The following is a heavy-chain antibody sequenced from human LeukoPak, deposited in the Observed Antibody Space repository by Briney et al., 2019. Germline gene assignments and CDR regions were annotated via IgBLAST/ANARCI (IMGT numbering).Heavy chain of an antibody. D-gene: IGHD6-6*01. Sequence: PGGSLRLSCAASGFTFSSYAMSWVRQAPGKGLEWVSAISGSGGSTYYADSVKGRFTISRDNSKNTLYLQMNSLRAEDTAVYYCAKDLEPPYSSSPFDYWGQGTLVTVSS. V-gene: IGHV3-23*01. CDR3: AKDLEPPYSSSPFDY. J-gene: IGHJ4*02. CDR1: GFTFSSYA. CDR2: ISGSGGST.